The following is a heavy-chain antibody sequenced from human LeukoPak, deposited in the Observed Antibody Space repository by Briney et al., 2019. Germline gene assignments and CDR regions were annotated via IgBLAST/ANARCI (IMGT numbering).Heavy chain of an antibody. Sequence: GASVKVSCKASGYTFTSYEINWVRQATGQGLEWMAGMNPNSGNTGYAQKFQGRVTMTRDTSISTAYMELSSLRSEDTAVYYCARGINGMDVWGQGTTVTDSS. CDR3: ARGINGMDV. CDR2: MNPNSGNT. D-gene: IGHD1-14*01. V-gene: IGHV1-8*01. CDR1: GYTFTSYE. J-gene: IGHJ6*02.